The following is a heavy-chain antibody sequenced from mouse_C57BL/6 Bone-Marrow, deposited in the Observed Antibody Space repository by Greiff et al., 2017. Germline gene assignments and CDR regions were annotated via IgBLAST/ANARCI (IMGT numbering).Heavy chain of an antibody. CDR3: APHYYGSSYGFAY. Sequence: EVQLQQSGPELVKPGASVKISCTASGYSFTDYNMNWVQQSNGKSLEWIGVINPNYGTTSYNQKFKGKATLTVDQSSSTAYMQLNSLTSEDSAVYYCAPHYYGSSYGFAYWGQGTLVTVSA. D-gene: IGHD1-1*01. J-gene: IGHJ3*01. V-gene: IGHV1-39*01. CDR1: GYSFTDYN. CDR2: INPNYGTT.